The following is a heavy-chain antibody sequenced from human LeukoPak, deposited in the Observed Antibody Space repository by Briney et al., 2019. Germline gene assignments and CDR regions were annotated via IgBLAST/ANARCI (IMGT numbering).Heavy chain of an antibody. V-gene: IGHV3-7*03. CDR3: AKAVLFAGLAFDI. J-gene: IGHJ3*02. CDR2: MNQDGSAK. CDR1: GFIFNNYW. D-gene: IGHD3-10*01. Sequence: GGSLRLSCAASGFIFNNYWMNWVRQAPGKGLEWVANMNQDGSAKVYADSVKGRFTISRDNSKNTLYLQMNSLRAEDTAVYYCAKAVLFAGLAFDIWGQGTMVTVSS.